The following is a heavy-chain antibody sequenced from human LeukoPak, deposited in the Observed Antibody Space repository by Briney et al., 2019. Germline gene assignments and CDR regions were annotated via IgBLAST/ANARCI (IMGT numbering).Heavy chain of an antibody. CDR1: GSTFSNYA. D-gene: IGHD4-17*01. Sequence: GGSLRLSCAASGSTFSNYAMTWVRQAPGKGLEWVSVISTGGSYTAYADSVKGRFTISRDSSKNTMYLQMNSLRAEDTAIYYCAKRVTTVTTWAFAYWGQGTLVTVSS. CDR3: AKRVTTVTTWAFAY. J-gene: IGHJ4*02. V-gene: IGHV3-23*01. CDR2: ISTGGSYT.